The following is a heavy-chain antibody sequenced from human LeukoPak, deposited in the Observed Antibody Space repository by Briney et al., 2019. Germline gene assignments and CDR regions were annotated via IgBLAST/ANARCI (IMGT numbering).Heavy chain of an antibody. CDR1: GFTFSAYE. Sequence: GGSLRLSCAASGFTFSAYEMNWVRQAPGKGLEWVSSISSSSSYIYYADSVKGRFTISRDNAKNSLYLQMNSLRAEDTAVYYCAGIQLTPRQALYWGQGTLVTVSS. CDR3: AGIQLTPRQALY. J-gene: IGHJ4*02. D-gene: IGHD5-18*01. CDR2: ISSSSSYI. V-gene: IGHV3-21*01.